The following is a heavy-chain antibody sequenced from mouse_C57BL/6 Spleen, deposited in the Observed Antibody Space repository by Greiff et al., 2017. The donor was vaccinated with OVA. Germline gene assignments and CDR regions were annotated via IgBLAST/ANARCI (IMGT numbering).Heavy chain of an antibody. D-gene: IGHD1-1*01. Sequence: VQLKQPGAELVKPGASVKLSCKASGYTFTSYWMQWVKQRPGQGLEWIGEIDPSDSYTNYNQKFKGKATLTVDTSSSTAYMQLSSLTSEDSAVYYCARRGYYGSSSYAMDYWGQGTSVTVSS. CDR1: GYTFTSYW. CDR2: IDPSDSYT. CDR3: ARRGYYGSSSYAMDY. V-gene: IGHV1-50*01. J-gene: IGHJ4*01.